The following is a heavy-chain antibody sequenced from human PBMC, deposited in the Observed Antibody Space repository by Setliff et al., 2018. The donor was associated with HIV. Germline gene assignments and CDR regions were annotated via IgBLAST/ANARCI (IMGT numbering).Heavy chain of an antibody. Sequence: PGGSLRLSCAASGFTFSDVWVNWVRQAPGRGLEWVGRIKNRPAGGTTEYAAPVKGRFTISRDDSKSIAYLEMNSLKTEDTAVYYCTRDSGTESGSPWWYFALWGRGTLVTVSS. CDR1: GFTFSDVW. J-gene: IGHJ2*01. D-gene: IGHD1-26*01. V-gene: IGHV3-15*01. CDR3: TRDSGTESGSPWWYFAL. CDR2: IKNRPAGGTT.